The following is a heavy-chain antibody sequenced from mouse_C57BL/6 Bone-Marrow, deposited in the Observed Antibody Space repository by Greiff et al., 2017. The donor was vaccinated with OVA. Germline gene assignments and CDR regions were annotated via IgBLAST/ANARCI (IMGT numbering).Heavy chain of an antibody. J-gene: IGHJ2*01. V-gene: IGHV1-69*01. CDR2: IDPSDSYT. Sequence: QVQLQQPGAELVMPGASVKLSCKASGYTFTSYWMHWVKQRPGQGLEWIGEIDPSDSYTNYNQKFKGKSTLTVDKSSSTAYMQLSSLTSEDSAVYYCARCLLWDYFDYWGQGTTLTVSS. D-gene: IGHD2-1*01. CDR1: GYTFTSYW. CDR3: ARCLLWDYFDY.